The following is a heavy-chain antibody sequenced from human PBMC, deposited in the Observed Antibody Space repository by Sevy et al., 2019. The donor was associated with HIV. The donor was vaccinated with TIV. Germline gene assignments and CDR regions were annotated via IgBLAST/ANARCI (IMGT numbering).Heavy chain of an antibody. CDR1: GYTFSSYD. CDR3: ARHNYQWQLDY. D-gene: IGHD6-19*01. V-gene: IGHV1-8*01. Sequence: ASVKVSCKASGYTFSSYDIIWVRRATGQGLECMGWVSSRNGKTFYAQKFQGRVTMTRDTSTSTAYMELSALGSGDTAVYFCARHNYQWQLDYWGQGTVVTVSS. CDR2: VSSRNGKT. J-gene: IGHJ4*02.